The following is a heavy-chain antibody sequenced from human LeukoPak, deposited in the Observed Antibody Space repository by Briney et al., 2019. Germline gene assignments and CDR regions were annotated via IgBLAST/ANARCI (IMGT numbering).Heavy chain of an antibody. CDR1: GFTVRNTY. D-gene: IGHD5-18*01. J-gene: IGHJ4*02. V-gene: IGHV3-66*01. Sequence: GGSLRLSCAASGFTVRNTYMNWVRQAPGKGLEWVSVIYSGGGTYYADSVKGRFTISRDNSKNTLYLQMNSLRAEDTAVYYCARDEVGAGNTYVKFDYWGQGTLVTVSS. CDR3: ARDEVGAGNTYVKFDY. CDR2: IYSGGGT.